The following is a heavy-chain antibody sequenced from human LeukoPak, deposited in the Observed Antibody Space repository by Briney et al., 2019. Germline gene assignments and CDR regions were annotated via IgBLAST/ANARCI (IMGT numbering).Heavy chain of an antibody. CDR3: ARGPEGGIAARPPYYYYMDV. CDR2: INNGGENT. V-gene: IGHV3-21*01. J-gene: IGHJ6*03. Sequence: GGSLRLSCAASGFTFNTYGMTWFRQAPGKGLEWVSTINNGGENTHYADSVKGRFTISRDNAKNSLYLQMNSLRAEDTAVYYCARGPEGGIAARPPYYYYMDVWGKGTTVTVSS. CDR1: GFTFNTYG. D-gene: IGHD6-6*01.